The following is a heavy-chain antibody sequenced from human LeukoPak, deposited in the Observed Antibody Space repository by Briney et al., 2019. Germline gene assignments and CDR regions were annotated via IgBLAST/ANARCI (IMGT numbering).Heavy chain of an antibody. CDR2: ISGSGGST. J-gene: IGHJ4*02. CDR3: AKDKYYYGSGNDY. V-gene: IGHV3-23*01. CDR1: GFTFSSYA. Sequence: PGGSLRLPCAASGFTFSSYAMSWVRQAPGKGLEWVSAISGSGGSTYYADSVRGRFTISRDNSKNTLYLQMNSLRAEDTAVYYCAKDKYYYGSGNDYWGQGTLVTVSS. D-gene: IGHD3-10*01.